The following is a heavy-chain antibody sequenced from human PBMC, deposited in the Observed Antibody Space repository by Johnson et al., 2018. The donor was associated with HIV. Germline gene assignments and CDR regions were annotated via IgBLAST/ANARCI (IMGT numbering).Heavy chain of an antibody. CDR3: ARDGYSSGWYGNDAFDI. V-gene: IGHV3-20*01. J-gene: IGHJ3*02. CDR1: GFTFDDYG. Sequence: VQLLESGGGVVRPGGSLRLSCAASGFTFDDYGMSWVRQAPGKGLEWVSGINWNGGSTGYADSVKGRFTISSDNAKNSLYLQMNSLRAEDTAVYDCARDGYSSGWYGNDAFDIWGQGTMGTVSS. CDR2: INWNGGST. D-gene: IGHD6-19*01.